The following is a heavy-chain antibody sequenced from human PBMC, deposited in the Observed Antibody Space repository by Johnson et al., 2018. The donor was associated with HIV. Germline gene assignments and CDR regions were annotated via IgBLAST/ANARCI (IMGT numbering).Heavy chain of an antibody. CDR3: ASIGYSDYADESENSDF. V-gene: IGHV3-9*01. CDR1: GFTFSSYA. CDR2: ISWNSGAI. D-gene: IGHD5-12*01. J-gene: IGHJ3*01. Sequence: VQLVESGGGVVQPGRSLRLSCAASGFTFSSYAMHWVRQAPGKGLEWVSGISWNSGAIGYADSVKGRFIISRDNARNSLYLEMKSLTVEDTALYYCASIGYSDYADESENSDFWGQGTMVTVSS.